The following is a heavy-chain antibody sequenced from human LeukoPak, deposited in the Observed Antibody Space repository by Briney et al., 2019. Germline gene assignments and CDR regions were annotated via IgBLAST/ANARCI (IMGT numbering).Heavy chain of an antibody. J-gene: IGHJ6*03. CDR3: ATHGRFYDSSGFVPDYYMHV. CDR2: IIPIFGTA. Sequence: SVKVSCKASGYTFTGYYMHWVRQAPAQGLEWMGGIIPIFGTANYAQKFQGRVTITTDESTSTAYMELSSLRSEDTAVYYCATHGRFYDSSGFVPDYYMHVWGKGTTVTVSS. CDR1: GYTFTGYY. V-gene: IGHV1-69*05. D-gene: IGHD3-22*01.